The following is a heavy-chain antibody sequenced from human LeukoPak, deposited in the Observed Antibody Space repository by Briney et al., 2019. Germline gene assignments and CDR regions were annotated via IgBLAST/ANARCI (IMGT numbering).Heavy chain of an antibody. CDR2: IYYSGST. J-gene: IGHJ4*02. D-gene: IGHD6-19*01. Sequence: SETLSLTCTVSGGSISSYYWSWIRQPPGKGLEWIGYIYYSGSTNYNPSLKSRVTISVDTSKNQFSLKLSSVTAADTAVYYCARGGGIAVAVWGAPDPFDYWGQGTLVTVSS. CDR3: ARGGGIAVAVWGAPDPFDY. CDR1: GGSISSYY. V-gene: IGHV4-59*01.